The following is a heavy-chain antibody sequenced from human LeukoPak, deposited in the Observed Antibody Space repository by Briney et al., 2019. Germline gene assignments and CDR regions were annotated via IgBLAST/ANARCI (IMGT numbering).Heavy chain of an antibody. J-gene: IGHJ4*02. CDR2: IKQDGSEK. CDR3: ARVKIGVYQPLDY. Sequence: GGSLRLSCAASGFTFSSYWMSWVRQAPGKGLEWVANIKQDGSEKYYVNSVKGRFTISRDNAKNSLYLQMNSLRAEDTAVYYCARVKIGVYQPLDYWGQGTLVTVSS. CDR1: GFTFSSYW. V-gene: IGHV3-7*01. D-gene: IGHD6-13*01.